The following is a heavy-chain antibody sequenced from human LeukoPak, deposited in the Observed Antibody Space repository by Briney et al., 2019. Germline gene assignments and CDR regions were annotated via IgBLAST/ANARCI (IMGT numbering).Heavy chain of an antibody. V-gene: IGHV3-48*04. CDR2: ISSSSSTI. CDR1: GFTFSSYS. CDR3: ARDEAATIDY. J-gene: IGHJ4*02. Sequence: PGGSLRLSCAASGFTFSSYSMNWVRQAPGKGLEWVSYISSSSSTIYYADSVKCRFTISRDNAKNSLYLQMNSLRAEDTAVYYCARDEAATIDYWGQGTLVTVSS. D-gene: IGHD2-15*01.